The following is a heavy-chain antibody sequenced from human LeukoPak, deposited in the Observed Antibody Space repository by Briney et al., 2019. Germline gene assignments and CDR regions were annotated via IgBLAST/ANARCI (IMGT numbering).Heavy chain of an antibody. CDR3: ARAQGYYDSSGYLGY. CDR1: GGTFSSYA. CDR2: IIPIFGTA. Sequence: ASVKVSCKASGGTFSSYAISWVRQAPGQGLEWIGGIIPIFGTANYAQKFQGRVTITADESTSTAYMELSSLRSEDTAVYYCARAQGYYDSSGYLGYWGQGTLVTVSS. J-gene: IGHJ4*02. V-gene: IGHV1-69*13. D-gene: IGHD3-22*01.